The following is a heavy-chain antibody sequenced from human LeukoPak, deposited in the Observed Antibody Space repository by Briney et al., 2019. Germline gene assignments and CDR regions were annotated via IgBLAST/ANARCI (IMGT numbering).Heavy chain of an antibody. J-gene: IGHJ4*02. Sequence: SETLSLTCTVSGGSISSGGYYWSWIRQPPGKGLEWIGYIYHSGSTYYNPSLKSRVTISVDRSKNQFSLKLSSVTAADTAVYYCAREWGAFLYSSGWYFYFDYWGQGTLVTVSS. D-gene: IGHD6-19*01. CDR3: AREWGAFLYSSGWYFYFDY. CDR1: GGSISSGGYY. V-gene: IGHV4-30-2*01. CDR2: IYHSGST.